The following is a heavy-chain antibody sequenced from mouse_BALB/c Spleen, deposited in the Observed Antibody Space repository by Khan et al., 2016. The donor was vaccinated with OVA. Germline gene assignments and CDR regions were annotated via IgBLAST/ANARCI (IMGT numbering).Heavy chain of an antibody. CDR3: ARSGYGSLAY. J-gene: IGHJ3*01. CDR2: INPSSGYT. V-gene: IGHV1-7*01. Sequence: QVQLQQSGAELAKPGASVKMSCKASGYMFTSYWMNWVKQRPGQGLEWIGYINPSSGYTEYNQKFKDKATLTADKSSSTAYMQLSSLTSEDSAVYYCARSGYGSLAYWGRGTLVTVSA. CDR1: GYMFTSYW. D-gene: IGHD1-1*01.